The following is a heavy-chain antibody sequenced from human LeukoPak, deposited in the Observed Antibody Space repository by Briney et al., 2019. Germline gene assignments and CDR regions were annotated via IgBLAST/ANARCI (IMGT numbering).Heavy chain of an antibody. CDR1: GYTFTSYD. CDR3: ARSIAVAGTGLDY. J-gene: IGHJ4*02. V-gene: IGHV1-8*01. D-gene: IGHD6-19*01. CDR2: MNPNSGNT. Sequence: ASVKVSCKASGYTFTSYDINWVRQATGQGLEWMGWMNPNSGNTGYLQKFQGRVTMTGSTSISTAYMELSSLRSEDTAVYYCARSIAVAGTGLDYWGQGTLVTVSS.